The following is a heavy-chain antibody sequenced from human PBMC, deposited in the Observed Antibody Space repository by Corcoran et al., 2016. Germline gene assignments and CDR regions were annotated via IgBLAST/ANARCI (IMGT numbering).Heavy chain of an antibody. D-gene: IGHD3-22*01. CDR3: AREISRVVVMHWYFDL. CDR1: GGSFSGYY. J-gene: IGHJ2*01. Sequence: QVQLQQWGAGLLKPSETLSLTCAVYGGSFSGYYWSWIRQPPGKGLEWIGEINHSGSTNYNPSLTSRVTISVDTSKNQFSLKLSSVTAADTAVYYWAREISRVVVMHWYFDLWGRGTLVTVSS. V-gene: IGHV4-34*01. CDR2: INHSGST.